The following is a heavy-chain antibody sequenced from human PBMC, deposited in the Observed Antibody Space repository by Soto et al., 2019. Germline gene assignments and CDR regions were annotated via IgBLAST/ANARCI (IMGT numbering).Heavy chain of an antibody. V-gene: IGHV1-3*01. CDR2: INAGNGNT. CDR3: AREEATGTTSPDHYYYGMDV. CDR1: GYTFTSYA. J-gene: IGHJ6*02. Sequence: ASVKVSCKASGYTFTSYAMHWVRQAPGQRLEWMGWINAGNGNTKYSQKFQGRVTITRDTSASTAYMELSSLRSEDTAVYYCAREEATGTTSPDHYYYGMDVWGQGTMVTVSS. D-gene: IGHD1-7*01.